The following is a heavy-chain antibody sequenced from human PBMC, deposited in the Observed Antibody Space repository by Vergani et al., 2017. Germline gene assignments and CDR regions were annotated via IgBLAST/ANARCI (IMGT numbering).Heavy chain of an antibody. D-gene: IGHD1-26*01. CDR3: ARDIVGAIGY. J-gene: IGHJ4*02. CDR2: INHSGST. V-gene: IGHV4-34*01. Sequence: QVQLQQWGAGLLKPSETLSLTCAVYGGSFSGYYWSWIRQPPGKGLEWIGEINHSGSTNYNPSLKSRVTISVDTSKNQFSLKLSSVTAADTAVYYCARDIVGAIGYWGQGTLVTVSS. CDR1: GGSFSGYY.